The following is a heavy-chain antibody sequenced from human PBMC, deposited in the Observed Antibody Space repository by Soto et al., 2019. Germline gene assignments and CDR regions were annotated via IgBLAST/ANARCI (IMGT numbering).Heavy chain of an antibody. D-gene: IGHD6-25*01. V-gene: IGHV4-4*02. J-gene: IGHJ4*02. Sequence: QVQLQESGPGLVKPSETLSLTCTVSSDSIAGENWWSWVRQPPGMGLEWIGEIFHTGGTNYNASLKSRVTMEVDKSKNQFSLKLISATAADTAVYHCARVFSSGSGWMYYFDFWGQGTLVSVSS. CDR1: SDSIAGENW. CDR2: IFHTGGT. CDR3: ARVFSSGSGWMYYFDF.